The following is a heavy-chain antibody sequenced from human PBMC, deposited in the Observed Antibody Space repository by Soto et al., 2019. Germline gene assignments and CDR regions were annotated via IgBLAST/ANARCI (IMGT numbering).Heavy chain of an antibody. Sequence: QVQLVQSGAEVKKPGASVKVSCKASGYTFTSYAMHWVRQAPGQRLEWMGWINAGNGNTKYSQKFQGRVTITRDTSASTAYMELSSLRSEDTAVDYCARYKGTVTSPAYYYYYGMDVWGQGTTVTVSS. D-gene: IGHD4-17*01. CDR1: GYTFTSYA. V-gene: IGHV1-3*01. CDR3: ARYKGTVTSPAYYYYYGMDV. J-gene: IGHJ6*02. CDR2: INAGNGNT.